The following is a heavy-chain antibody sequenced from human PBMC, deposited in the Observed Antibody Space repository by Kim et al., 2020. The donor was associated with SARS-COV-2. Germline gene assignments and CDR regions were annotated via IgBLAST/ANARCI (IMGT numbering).Heavy chain of an antibody. CDR1: GGTFSSYA. CDR2: IIPIFGTA. Sequence: SVKVSCKASGGTFSSYAISWVRQAPGQGLEWMGGIIPIFGTANYAQKFQGRVTITADESTSTAYMELSSLRSEDTAVYYCARFSVATATIDYWGQGTLVTVSS. J-gene: IGHJ4*02. V-gene: IGHV1-69*13. D-gene: IGHD2-15*01. CDR3: ARFSVATATIDY.